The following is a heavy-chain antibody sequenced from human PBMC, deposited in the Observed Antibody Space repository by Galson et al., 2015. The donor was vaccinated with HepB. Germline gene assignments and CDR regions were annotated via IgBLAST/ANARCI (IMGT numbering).Heavy chain of an antibody. Sequence: WIRQPPGKGLEWIGSIYYSGSTYYNPSLKSRVTISVDTSKNQFSLKLSSVTAADTAVYYCARKRDYTCWFDPWGQGTLVTVSS. J-gene: IGHJ5*02. CDR3: ARKRDYTCWFDP. V-gene: IGHV4-39*01. D-gene: IGHD4-11*01. CDR2: IYYSGST.